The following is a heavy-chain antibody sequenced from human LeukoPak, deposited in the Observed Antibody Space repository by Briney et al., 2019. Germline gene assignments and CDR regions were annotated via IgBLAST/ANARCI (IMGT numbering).Heavy chain of an antibody. CDR2: INHSGST. J-gene: IGHJ4*02. CDR1: GGSFSGYY. V-gene: IGHV4-34*01. CDR3: ARVGVAAKSNPH. Sequence: SETLSLTCAVYGGSFSGYYWSWIRQPPGKGLEWIGEINHSGSTNYNPSLKSRVTISVDTSKNQFSLKLSSVTAADTAVYYCARVGVAAKSNPHWGQGTLATVSS. D-gene: IGHD2-15*01.